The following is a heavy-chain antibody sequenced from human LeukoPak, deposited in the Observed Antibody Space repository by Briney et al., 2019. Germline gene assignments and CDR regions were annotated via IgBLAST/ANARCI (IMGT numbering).Heavy chain of an antibody. D-gene: IGHD1-26*01. Sequence: ASLKVSCRASGYTFTSFGLSWVRQAPGQGLEWMGWISTYNGNTNYVQNLQGRVTMTTDTYTSSAFMELRSLRSDDTAVYYCARVSYGETYSNLNSGYGMDVWGQGTTVTVSS. CDR2: ISTYNGNT. CDR1: GYTFTSFG. CDR3: ARVSYGETYSNLNSGYGMDV. V-gene: IGHV1-18*01. J-gene: IGHJ6*02.